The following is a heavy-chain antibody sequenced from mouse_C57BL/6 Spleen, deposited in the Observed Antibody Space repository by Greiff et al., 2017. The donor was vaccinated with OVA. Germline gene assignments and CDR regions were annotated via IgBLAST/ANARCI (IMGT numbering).Heavy chain of an antibody. D-gene: IGHD2-14*01. CDR3: ARGELGS. CDR2: IDPSDSYT. Sequence: QVQLQQPGAELVKPGASVKLSCKASGYTFTSYWMQWVKQRPGQGLEWIGEIDPSDSYTNYNQKFKGKATLTVDTSSSTAYMQLSSLTSEDSAVYYCARGELGSWGQGTLVTVSA. J-gene: IGHJ3*01. CDR1: GYTFTSYW. V-gene: IGHV1-50*01.